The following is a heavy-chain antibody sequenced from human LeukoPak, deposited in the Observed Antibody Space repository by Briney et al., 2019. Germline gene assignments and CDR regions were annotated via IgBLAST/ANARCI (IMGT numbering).Heavy chain of an antibody. CDR1: GGSISSYY. CDR3: ARLLDNDISGDPDTFDV. D-gene: IGHD3-22*01. CDR2: VYSSGST. V-gene: IGHV4-59*01. Sequence: SETLSLTCTVSGGSISSYYWSWIRQPPGKGLDWIGYVYSSGSTNYNPSLKSRVTISVDTSKNQFSLKLTSVTSADTAVYSCARLLDNDISGDPDTFDVWGQGTTVIVSS. J-gene: IGHJ3*01.